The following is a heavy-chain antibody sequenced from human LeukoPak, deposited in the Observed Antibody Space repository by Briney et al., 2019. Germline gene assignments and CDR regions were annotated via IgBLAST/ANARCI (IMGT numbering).Heavy chain of an antibody. V-gene: IGHV1-18*01. D-gene: IGHD3-3*02. Sequence: GASVKVSCKASGYSFTRYAISWVRQAPGQGLEWMGWISTYNGNTNYAQRLQGRVTMTTDTSTSAAYMELRSLRSDDTAVYYCARDKELLAVVAHDAFDIWGQGTMVTVSS. CDR3: ARDKELLAVVAHDAFDI. CDR1: GYSFTRYA. CDR2: ISTYNGNT. J-gene: IGHJ3*02.